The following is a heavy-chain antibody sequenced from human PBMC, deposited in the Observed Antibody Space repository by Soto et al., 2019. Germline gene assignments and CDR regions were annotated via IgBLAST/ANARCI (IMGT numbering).Heavy chain of an antibody. V-gene: IGHV4-30-2*01. Sequence: SETLSLTCTVSGGSVSSGSYYWSWIRQPPGKGLEWIGYIYHSGSTYYNPSLKSRVTISVDRSKNQFSLKLSSVTAADTAVYYCARGGRDYGSGSYYNNWFDPWGQGTLVTVPQ. CDR1: GGSVSSGSYY. D-gene: IGHD3-10*01. J-gene: IGHJ5*02. CDR2: IYHSGST. CDR3: ARGGRDYGSGSYYNNWFDP.